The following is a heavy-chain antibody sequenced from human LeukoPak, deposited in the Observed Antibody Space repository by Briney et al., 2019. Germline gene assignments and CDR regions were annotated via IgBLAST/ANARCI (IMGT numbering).Heavy chain of an antibody. J-gene: IGHJ4*02. CDR2: MSPNSGDT. V-gene: IGHV1-8*01. CDR1: GYTFTSYD. CDR3: ARGPPNWGYDY. D-gene: IGHD7-27*01. Sequence: ASVKLSCTASGYTFTSYDFNWVRQATGQRPEWMGWMSPNSGDTGYAQTFQDRVTMTRDTSINTAYMELSSLRSDDTAAYYCARGPPNWGYDYWGPGTLVTVSS.